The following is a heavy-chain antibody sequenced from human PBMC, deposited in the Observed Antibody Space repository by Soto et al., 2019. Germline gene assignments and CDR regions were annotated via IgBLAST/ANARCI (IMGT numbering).Heavy chain of an antibody. V-gene: IGHV2-5*01. J-gene: IGHJ6*02. CDR1: GFSLTTGGVA. Sequence: GPTPVTPTQSLTLTCCPSGFSLTTGGVAVGWSRQPPGKALEWLALIYWNDDKRYSPSLKNRLTVTKDTSKNQVVLKLTTMDPVDTATYDCAHKLRYLDARGCWGQGTTGIVSS. D-gene: IGHD3-9*01. CDR3: AHKLRYLDARGC. CDR2: IYWNDDK.